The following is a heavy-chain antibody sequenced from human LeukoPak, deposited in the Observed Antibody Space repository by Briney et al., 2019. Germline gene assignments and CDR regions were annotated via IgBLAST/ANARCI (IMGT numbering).Heavy chain of an antibody. Sequence: SETLSLTCTVSGGSISSSSYYWGWIRQPPGKGLEWIGSIYYSGSTYYNPSLKSRVTISVDTSKNQFSLKLSSVTAADTAVYYCARTSGSYYPTYFDYWGQGTLVTVSS. CDR2: IYYSGST. J-gene: IGHJ4*02. V-gene: IGHV4-39*01. CDR1: GGSISSSSYY. D-gene: IGHD1-26*01. CDR3: ARTSGSYYPTYFDY.